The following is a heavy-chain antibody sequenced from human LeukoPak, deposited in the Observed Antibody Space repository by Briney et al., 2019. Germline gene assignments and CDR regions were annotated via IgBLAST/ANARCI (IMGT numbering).Heavy chain of an antibody. V-gene: IGHV3-21*01. Sequence: GGSLRLSCAASGFTVSSNYMSWVRQAPGKGLEWVSSISSSSSYIYYADSVKGRFTISRDNAKNSLYLQMNSLRAEDTAVYYCAKSVVPAAIGPEYFQHWGQGTLVTVSS. CDR3: AKSVVPAAIGPEYFQH. CDR2: ISSSSSYI. D-gene: IGHD2-2*02. J-gene: IGHJ1*01. CDR1: GFTVSSNY.